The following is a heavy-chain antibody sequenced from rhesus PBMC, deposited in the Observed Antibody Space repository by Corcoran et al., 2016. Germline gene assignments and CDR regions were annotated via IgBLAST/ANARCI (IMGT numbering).Heavy chain of an antibody. Sequence: VEQLVESGGGLVQPGASLRLSCAASEFTFSSYDIHWVRQAPGKGLEWVSGISMGGGKYNQDSVKGRFTISRDKAKNSLYRQMNSLRAEDTAVYYCARGNSLDVWGRGVLVTVSS. V-gene: IGHV3-132*01. CDR1: EFTFSSYD. J-gene: IGHJ5-2*02. CDR2: ISMGGGK. CDR3: ARGNSLDV.